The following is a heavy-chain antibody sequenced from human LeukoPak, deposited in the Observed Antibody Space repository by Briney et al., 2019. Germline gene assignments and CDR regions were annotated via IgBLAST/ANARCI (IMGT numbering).Heavy chain of an antibody. D-gene: IGHD6-13*01. V-gene: IGHV1-8*01. J-gene: IGHJ6*02. CDR1: GYTFTSYD. Sequence: GDSVKVSCKASGYTFTSYDINWVRQATGQGLEWMGWMNPNSGNTGYAQKFQGRVTMTRNTSISTAYMELSSLRSEDTAVYYCARVYSSSWYYYYGMDVWGQGTTVTVSS. CDR2: MNPNSGNT. CDR3: ARVYSSSWYYYYGMDV.